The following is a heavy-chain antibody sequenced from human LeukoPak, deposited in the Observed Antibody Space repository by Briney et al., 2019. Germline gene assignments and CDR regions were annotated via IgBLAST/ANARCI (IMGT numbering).Heavy chain of an antibody. CDR3: AREVTDSSSWYVPYYYGMDV. Sequence: SQTLSLTCTVSNVSINSGSHYWNWIRQPAGKGLEWIGRIYAGGRSNYNPSLRSRVTISVDTSKNQFSLRLSSVTATDTAVYYCAREVTDSSSWYVPYYYGMDVWGQGTTVTVSS. V-gene: IGHV4-61*02. CDR1: NVSINSGSHY. D-gene: IGHD6-13*01. J-gene: IGHJ6*02. CDR2: IYAGGRS.